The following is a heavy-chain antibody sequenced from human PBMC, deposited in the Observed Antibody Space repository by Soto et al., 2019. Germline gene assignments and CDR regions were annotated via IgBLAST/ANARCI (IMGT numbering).Heavy chain of an antibody. CDR2: INPNSGGT. J-gene: IGHJ3*02. D-gene: IGHD6-19*01. CDR3: ARSIAVAGNGAFDI. V-gene: IGHV1-2*02. CDR1: GSTFTGYY. Sequence: ASVKVSCKASGSTFTGYYMHWVRQAPGQGLEWMGWINPNSGGTNYAQKFQGRVTMTRDTSISTAYMELSRLRSDDTAVYYCARSIAVAGNGAFDIWGQGTMVTVSS.